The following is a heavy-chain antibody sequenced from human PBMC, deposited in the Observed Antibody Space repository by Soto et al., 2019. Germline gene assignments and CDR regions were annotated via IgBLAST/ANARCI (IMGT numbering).Heavy chain of an antibody. CDR2: ISGSGGST. D-gene: IGHD4-17*01. J-gene: IGHJ6*03. V-gene: IGHV3-23*01. CDR3: AKDDYEPNLSYYYYYMDV. Sequence: GGSLRLSCAASGFTFSSYAMSWVRQAPGKGLEWVSAISGSGGSTYYADSVKGRFTISRDNSKNTLYLQMNSLRAEDTAVYYCAKDDYEPNLSYYYYYMDVWGTGTTVTVSS. CDR1: GFTFSSYA.